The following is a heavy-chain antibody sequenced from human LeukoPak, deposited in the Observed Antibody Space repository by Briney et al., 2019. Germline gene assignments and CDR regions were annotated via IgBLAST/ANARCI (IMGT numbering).Heavy chain of an antibody. J-gene: IGHJ5*02. Sequence: GGSLRLSCAASGFTFSSYSLNWVRQAPGKGLEWVSSISSSSSTIYYADSVKGRFTISRDNAKNSLYLQMNSLRAEDTAVYYCARGSQGGVTIFKLNWFDPWGQGTLVTVSS. V-gene: IGHV3-48*01. CDR2: ISSSSSTI. CDR1: GFTFSSYS. D-gene: IGHD3-9*01. CDR3: ARGSQGGVTIFKLNWFDP.